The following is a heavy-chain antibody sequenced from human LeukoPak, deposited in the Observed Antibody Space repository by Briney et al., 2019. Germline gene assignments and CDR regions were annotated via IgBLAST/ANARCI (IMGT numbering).Heavy chain of an antibody. Sequence: GGSLRLSCAASGFTFSTYCMHWVRHAPGKGPMWVSRICPDGTVTNYADSVKARFIISRDNARNTVYLQMNSLRVEDTAVYYCVRDFRSADYWDQGTLVTVSS. J-gene: IGHJ4*02. CDR2: ICPDGTVT. CDR1: GFTFSTYC. V-gene: IGHV3-74*01. CDR3: VRDFRSADY.